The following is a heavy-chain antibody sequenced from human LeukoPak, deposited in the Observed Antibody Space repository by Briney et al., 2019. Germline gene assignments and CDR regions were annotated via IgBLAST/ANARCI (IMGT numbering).Heavy chain of an antibody. J-gene: IGHJ6*04. Sequence: GGSLRLSCAASGFTFSDYYMSWSRKAPGKVLGWVSYISSSGSTIYYADSVKGRFNISRDNAKNSLYLQMNSLRAEDTAVYYCAELGITMIGGVWGKGTTVTISS. CDR3: AELGITMIGGV. CDR2: ISSSGSTI. V-gene: IGHV3-11*04. D-gene: IGHD3-10*02. CDR1: GFTFSDYY.